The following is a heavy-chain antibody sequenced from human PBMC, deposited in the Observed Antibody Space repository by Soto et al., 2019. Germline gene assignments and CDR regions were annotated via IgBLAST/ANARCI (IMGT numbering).Heavy chain of an antibody. CDR1: GDTFNFYT. Sequence: QVQLVQSGAEVKKPGSSLRVSCKASGDTFNFYTINWVRQAPGLGLEWLGRIIPYLSASNYAQKFQGRVTITADKSTNTADMEVRSLRSEDTAMYYCATSFGSGYRAFDYWGQGALVTVSS. CDR3: ATSFGSGYRAFDY. CDR2: IIPYLSAS. V-gene: IGHV1-69*08. J-gene: IGHJ4*02. D-gene: IGHD3-10*01.